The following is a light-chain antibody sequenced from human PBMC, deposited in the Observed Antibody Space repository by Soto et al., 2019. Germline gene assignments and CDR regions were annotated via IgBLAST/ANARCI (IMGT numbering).Light chain of an antibody. V-gene: IGKV4-1*01. CDR1: QSVLYSSNNKNY. CDR2: WAS. CDR3: QHYYNTPLN. J-gene: IGKJ3*01. Sequence: DIVMTQSPDSLAVSLGERATINCKSSQSVLYSSNNKNYLAWYQQKPGQPPKLLIYWASTRESGVPDRFSGSGSGADFTHTSSSVQAKDGAVDYCQHYYNTPLNVAPGTNVDIK.